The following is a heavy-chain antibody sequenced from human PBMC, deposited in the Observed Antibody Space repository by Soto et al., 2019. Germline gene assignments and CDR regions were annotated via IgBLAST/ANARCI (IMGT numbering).Heavy chain of an antibody. Sequence: EVQLLESGGGLVQPGGSLRISCAASGLTFSTQAMNWVRQAPGKGLEWVSVNSGSGGSTYYADSVKGRFTISRDNSKNTVYLQMNSLRAEDTAVYYCAKGTVYSGYDPWGQGTLVTVSS. CDR1: GLTFSTQA. J-gene: IGHJ5*02. CDR3: AKGTVYSGYDP. D-gene: IGHD5-12*01. V-gene: IGHV3-23*01. CDR2: NSGSGGST.